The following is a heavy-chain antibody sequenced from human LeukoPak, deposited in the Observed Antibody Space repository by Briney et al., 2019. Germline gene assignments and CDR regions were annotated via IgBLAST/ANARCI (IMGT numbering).Heavy chain of an antibody. J-gene: IGHJ4*02. V-gene: IGHV3-11*01. CDR2: IISSGSAT. CDR1: GFTFSDYN. D-gene: IGHD5-18*01. Sequence: PGGSLRLSCAASGFTFSDYNMNWIRQAPGKGLEWISYIISSGSATYYADSVKGRFTISRDNAKNSLYLQMNSLRVEDTAVYYCARDGDTTSKVDYWGQGTLVTASS. CDR3: ARDGDTTSKVDY.